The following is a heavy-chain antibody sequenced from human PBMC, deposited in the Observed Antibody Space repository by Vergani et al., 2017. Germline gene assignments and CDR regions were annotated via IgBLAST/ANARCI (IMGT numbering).Heavy chain of an antibody. V-gene: IGHV3-48*01. D-gene: IGHD3-16*01. J-gene: IGHJ3*02. CDR3: ARRYNYAYSVSAFDI. Sequence: VQLVESGGGVVQPGRSLRLSCAASGFTFSSYSMNWVRQAPGKGLEWVSYISSSSSTIYYADSVKGRFTISRDNAKNSLYLQMNSLRAEDTALYYCARRYNYAYSVSAFDIWGQGTMVTVSS. CDR1: GFTFSSYS. CDR2: ISSSSSTI.